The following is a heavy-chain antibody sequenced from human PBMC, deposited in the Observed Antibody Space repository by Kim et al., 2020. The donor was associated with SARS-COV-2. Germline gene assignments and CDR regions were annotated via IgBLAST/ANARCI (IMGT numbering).Heavy chain of an antibody. V-gene: IGHV3-64*01. J-gene: IGHJ6*02. CDR3: ARSRNYYYGMDV. Sequence: YYANSVKGRFNISRDNSKNTLYLQMGSLRAEDMAVYYCARSRNYYYGMDVWGQGTTVTVSS.